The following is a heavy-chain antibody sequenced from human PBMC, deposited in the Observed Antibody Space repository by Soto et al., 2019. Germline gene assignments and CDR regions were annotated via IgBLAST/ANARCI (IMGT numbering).Heavy chain of an antibody. V-gene: IGHV3-15*01. CDR1: GFTFTKAW. CDR2: IKSKSDGGTT. J-gene: IGHJ4*02. D-gene: IGHD2-15*01. Sequence: GGSLRLSCAASGFTFTKAWMSWVRQAPGKGLEWVGRIKSKSDGGTTDYAAPVKGRFTISRDDSKNTLYLQMNSLKTEDTAVYYCTTEGPVYCSGGSRYAIDFRGQGSLVT. CDR3: TTEGPVYCSGGSRYAIDF.